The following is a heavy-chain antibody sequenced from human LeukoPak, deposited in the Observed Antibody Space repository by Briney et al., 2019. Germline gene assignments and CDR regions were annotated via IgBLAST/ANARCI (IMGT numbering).Heavy chain of an antibody. CDR1: GYTFTSYG. J-gene: IGHJ4*02. Sequence: ASVKVSCKASGYTFTSYGISWVRQAPGQGLEWMGWISAYNGNTNYAQKLQGRVTMTTDTSTSTAYMELRSLRSDDTAVYYCARDSSVCSSTSCHRSFDYWGQGTLVTVSS. V-gene: IGHV1-18*01. CDR3: ARDSSVCSSTSCHRSFDY. CDR2: ISAYNGNT. D-gene: IGHD2-2*01.